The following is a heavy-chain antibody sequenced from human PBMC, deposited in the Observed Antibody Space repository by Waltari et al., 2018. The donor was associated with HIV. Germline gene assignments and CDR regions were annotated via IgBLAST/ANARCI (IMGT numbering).Heavy chain of an antibody. J-gene: IGHJ4*02. D-gene: IGHD1-1*01. V-gene: IGHV3-48*04. CDR1: GFTFSSYS. CDR3: ARGKRGPATGRFDY. CDR2: ISSSSSTI. Sequence: EVQLVESGGGLVQPGGSLRLSCAASGFTFSSYSMNWVRQAPGKGLEWVSYISSSSSTIYYADSVKGRFTISRDNAKNSLYLQMNSLRAEDTAVYYCARGKRGPATGRFDYWGQGTLVTVSS.